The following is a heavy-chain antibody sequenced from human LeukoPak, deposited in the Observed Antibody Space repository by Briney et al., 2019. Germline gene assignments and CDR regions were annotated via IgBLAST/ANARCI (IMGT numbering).Heavy chain of an antibody. CDR2: ISGSADTT. V-gene: IGHV3-23*01. Sequence: GGSLRLSCAASGFTFSSYAMSWIRQAPGKGLEWVSNISGSADTTYYADSVKGRFTISRDNSKNTLYLQMNSLRAEDAAVYHCAKGRANYYAMDVWGQGTTVTVSS. D-gene: IGHD3-10*01. CDR3: AKGRANYYAMDV. CDR1: GFTFSSYA. J-gene: IGHJ6*02.